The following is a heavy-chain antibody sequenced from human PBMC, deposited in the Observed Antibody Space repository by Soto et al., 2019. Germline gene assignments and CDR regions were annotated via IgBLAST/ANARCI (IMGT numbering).Heavy chain of an antibody. Sequence: HVQLQQWGAGLLKPSETLSRTCAVYGGSFRGYYWRGIRPPPGKWWEWIGESNNRGSTNYNRSLKSRVTISVDTSKNHCSLKLSSVTAADTAVYYCARGRKGYSGSWYVDWGQGTLVTVSS. J-gene: IGHJ4*02. CDR1: GGSFRGYY. D-gene: IGHD6-13*01. CDR2: SNNRGST. V-gene: IGHV4-34*01. CDR3: ARGRKGYSGSWYVD.